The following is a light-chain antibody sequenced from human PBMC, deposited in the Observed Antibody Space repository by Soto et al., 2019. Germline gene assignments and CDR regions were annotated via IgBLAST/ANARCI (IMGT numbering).Light chain of an antibody. CDR3: QQRGSALT. CDR2: DTS. J-gene: IGKJ4*01. Sequence: EIVLTQSPATLSLSPGERATLSCRASQSVGTYFTWYQQKPGQAPRLLIYDTSNRATGVPARFSGSGSGTDFTLTISSREPEDCAVYYCQQRGSALTFGGGTKVEIK. CDR1: QSVGTY. V-gene: IGKV3-11*01.